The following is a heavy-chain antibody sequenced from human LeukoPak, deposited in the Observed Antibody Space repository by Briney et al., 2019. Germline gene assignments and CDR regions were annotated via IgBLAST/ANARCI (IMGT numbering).Heavy chain of an antibody. Sequence: PGGSLRLSCAASGFTFSSYAMSWVRQAPGKGLEWVSAISGSGGSTYYADSVKGRFTISRDNSKNTLYLQMNSLRAEDTALYYCAKDLAEQQLVPTLFDYWGQGTLVTVSS. CDR2: ISGSGGST. D-gene: IGHD6-13*01. V-gene: IGHV3-23*01. CDR1: GFTFSSYA. CDR3: AKDLAEQQLVPTLFDY. J-gene: IGHJ4*02.